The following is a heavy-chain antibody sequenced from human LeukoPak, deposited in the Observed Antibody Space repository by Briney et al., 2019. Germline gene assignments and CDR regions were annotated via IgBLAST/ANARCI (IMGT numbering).Heavy chain of an antibody. Sequence: SVKVSCKASGFTFTSSAVQWVRQARGQRLEWIGWIVVGSGNTNYAQKFQERVTITRDMSTSTAYMELSSLRSEDTAVYYCAAGWLLPLDAFDIWGQGTMVTVSA. CDR3: AAGWLLPLDAFDI. CDR2: IVVGSGNT. V-gene: IGHV1-58*01. CDR1: GFTFTSSA. D-gene: IGHD3-22*01. J-gene: IGHJ3*02.